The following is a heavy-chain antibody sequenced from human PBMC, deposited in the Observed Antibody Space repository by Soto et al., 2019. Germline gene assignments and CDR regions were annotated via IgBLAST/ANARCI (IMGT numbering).Heavy chain of an antibody. CDR2: ISGSGGST. V-gene: IGHV3-23*01. Sequence: GGSLRLSCAASGFTFSSYAMSWVRQAPGKGLEWVSAISGSGGSTYYADSVKGRFTISRDNSKNTLYLQMNSLRAEDTAVYYCARDESPDGYSSSCADYWGQGTLVTVSS. CDR3: ARDESPDGYSSSCADY. J-gene: IGHJ4*02. D-gene: IGHD6-6*01. CDR1: GFTFSSYA.